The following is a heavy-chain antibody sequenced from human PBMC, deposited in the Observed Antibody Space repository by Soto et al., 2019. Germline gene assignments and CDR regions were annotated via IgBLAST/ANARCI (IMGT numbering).Heavy chain of an antibody. V-gene: IGHV3-23*01. J-gene: IGHJ4*02. D-gene: IGHD3-22*01. CDR3: ARSYYYDSSGYYTFDY. CDR1: GFTFSGYA. Sequence: GGSLRLSCAASGFTFSGYAMSWVRQAPGKGLEWVSAISGSGGSTYYADSVKGRFTISRDNSKNTLYLQMNSLRAEDTAVYYCARSYYYDSSGYYTFDYWGQGTLVTVSS. CDR2: ISGSGGST.